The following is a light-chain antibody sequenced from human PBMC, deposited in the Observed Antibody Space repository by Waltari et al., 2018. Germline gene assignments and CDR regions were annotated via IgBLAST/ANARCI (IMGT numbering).Light chain of an antibody. J-gene: IGLJ1*01. CDR3: QSYDSSLSGFYV. V-gene: IGLV1-40*01. Sequence: QSVLTQPPSVSGAPGQRVTISCTGSSSNIGAGYDVHWYQQLPGPAPKLLICGNSNRPSGVPDRFSGSKSGTSASLAITGLQAEDEADYYCQSYDSSLSGFYVFGTGTKVTVL. CDR1: SSNIGAGYD. CDR2: GNS.